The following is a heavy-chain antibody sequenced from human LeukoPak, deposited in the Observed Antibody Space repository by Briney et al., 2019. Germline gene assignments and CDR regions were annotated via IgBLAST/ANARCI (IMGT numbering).Heavy chain of an antibody. J-gene: IGHJ4*02. CDR1: GYTFTSYA. CDR2: INAGNGNT. CDR3: ASHLTIFYDSSAKYYFDY. Sequence: ASVKVSCKASGYTFTSYAMHWVRQAPGQRLEWMGWINAGNGNTKYSQKFQGRVTITRDTSASTAYMELSSLRSEDTAVYYCASHLTIFYDSSAKYYFDYWGQGTLVTVSS. D-gene: IGHD3-22*01. V-gene: IGHV1-3*01.